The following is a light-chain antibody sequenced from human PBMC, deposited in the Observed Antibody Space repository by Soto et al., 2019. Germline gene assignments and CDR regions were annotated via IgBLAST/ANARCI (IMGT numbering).Light chain of an antibody. CDR3: QQYNNWPPGWT. J-gene: IGKJ1*01. Sequence: EIVMTQSPATLSVSPGARATLSCRASQRVSSNLAWYQQKPGQAPRLLIYGASTRATGIPARFSGSGSGTEITLTISSLQSEDFAVYYCQQYNNWPPGWTFGQGTKVEIK. CDR1: QRVSSN. CDR2: GAS. V-gene: IGKV3-15*01.